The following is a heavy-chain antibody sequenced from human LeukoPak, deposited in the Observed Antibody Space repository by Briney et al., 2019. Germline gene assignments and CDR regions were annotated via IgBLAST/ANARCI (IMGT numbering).Heavy chain of an antibody. Sequence: PGRSLRLSCAASGFTFSSYGMHWVRQAPGKGLEWVSDISASGGRTYYADSVKGRFTVSRDNSKNTLYLQRSSLRADDTAVYYCAKGPRQQLVTRFDNWGQGTLVTVSS. D-gene: IGHD6-13*01. V-gene: IGHV3-23*01. CDR2: ISASGGRT. CDR1: GFTFSSYG. J-gene: IGHJ4*02. CDR3: AKGPRQQLVTRFDN.